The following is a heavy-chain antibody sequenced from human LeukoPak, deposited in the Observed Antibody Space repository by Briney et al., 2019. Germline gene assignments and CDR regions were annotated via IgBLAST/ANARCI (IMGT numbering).Heavy chain of an antibody. CDR2: INHSGST. V-gene: IGHV4-34*01. D-gene: IGHD3-22*01. CDR1: GGSFSGYY. CDR3: ARVRGNYYYDSSGYPRVHAFDI. Sequence: SETLSLTCAVYGGSFSGYYWSWLRQPPGKGLEWIGEINHSGSTNYNTSLKSRVTISVDTSKNQFSLKLSSVTAADTAVYYCARVRGNYYYDSSGYPRVHAFDIWGQGTMVTVSS. J-gene: IGHJ3*02.